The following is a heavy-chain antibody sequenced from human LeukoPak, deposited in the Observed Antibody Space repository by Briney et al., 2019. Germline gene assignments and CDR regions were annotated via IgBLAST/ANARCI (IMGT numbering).Heavy chain of an antibody. J-gene: IGHJ5*02. Sequence: GGSLRLSCAASGFTFSSYWMSWVRQAPGKGLEWVANIKQDGSEKYYVDSVKGRFTISRDNAKNSLYLQMNSLRAEDTAVYYCAREGVVPAAIEFDPWGQGTLVTVSS. CDR3: AREGVVPAAIEFDP. CDR2: IKQDGSEK. CDR1: GFTFSSYW. D-gene: IGHD2-2*02. V-gene: IGHV3-7*03.